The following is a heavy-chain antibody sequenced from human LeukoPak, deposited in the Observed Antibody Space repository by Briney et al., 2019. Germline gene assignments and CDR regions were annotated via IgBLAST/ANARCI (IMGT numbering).Heavy chain of an antibody. D-gene: IGHD3-22*01. J-gene: IGHJ3*02. CDR2: ISGSGGST. Sequence: GGSLRLSCAASGFTFSSYAMSWVRQAPGKGLEWVPAISGSGGSTYYADSVKGRFTISRDNSKNTLYLQMNSLRAEDTAVYYCAKNREYYDSSGYPDAFDIWGQGTMVTVPP. CDR1: GFTFSSYA. CDR3: AKNREYYDSSGYPDAFDI. V-gene: IGHV3-23*01.